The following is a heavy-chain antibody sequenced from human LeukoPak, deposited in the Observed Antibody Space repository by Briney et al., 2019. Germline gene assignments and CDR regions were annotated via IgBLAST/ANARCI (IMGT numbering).Heavy chain of an antibody. J-gene: IGHJ5*02. CDR1: GGTFSSYA. CDR3: ARDLGYDILTGYYNSRWFDP. Sequence: ASVKVSCKASGGTFSSYAISWVRQAPGQGLEWMGRIIPILGIANYAQKFQGRVTITADKSTSTAYMELSSLRSEDTAVYYCARDLGYDILTGYYNSRWFDPWGQGTLVTVSS. V-gene: IGHV1-69*04. CDR2: IIPILGIA. D-gene: IGHD3-9*01.